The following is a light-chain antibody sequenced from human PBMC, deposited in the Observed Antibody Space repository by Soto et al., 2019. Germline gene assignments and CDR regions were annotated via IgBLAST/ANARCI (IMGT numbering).Light chain of an antibody. V-gene: IGLV2-14*01. Sequence: HSALTQPASVSGSPGQSIAISCTGTFSDVGGYDYVSWYQQHPDKAPKLMIYEVTKRPSGVSNRFSGSKSGNTASLTISGLQPEDEADYYCSSHTSGSTRVFGSGTKLTVL. CDR3: SSHTSGSTRV. CDR1: FSDVGGYDY. J-gene: IGLJ1*01. CDR2: EVT.